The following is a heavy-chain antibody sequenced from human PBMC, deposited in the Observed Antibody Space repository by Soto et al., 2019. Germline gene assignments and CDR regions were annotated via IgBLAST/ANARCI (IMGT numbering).Heavy chain of an antibody. D-gene: IGHD2-15*01. CDR3: AREVVVAATGWFDP. Sequence: QVQLVQSGAEVKKPGSSVKVSCKASGGTFSSYAISWVRQAPGQGLEWMGGIIPIFGTANYAQKFQGRVTITGDEYTSTAYMELRSLRSEDTAVYYWAREVVVAATGWFDPWGQGTLVTVSS. CDR2: IIPIFGTA. J-gene: IGHJ5*02. CDR1: GGTFSSYA. V-gene: IGHV1-69*12.